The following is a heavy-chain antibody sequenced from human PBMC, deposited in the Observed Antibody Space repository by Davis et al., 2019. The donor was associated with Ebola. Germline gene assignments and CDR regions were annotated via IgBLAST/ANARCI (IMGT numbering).Heavy chain of an antibody. D-gene: IGHD3-16*01. CDR1: GFTFSRYW. V-gene: IGHV3-7*03. CDR3: ARGGGFDY. CDR2: IKEDGSEK. J-gene: IGHJ4*02. Sequence: GGSLRLSCAASGFTFSRYWLSWVRQAPGKGLEWVANIKEDGSEKYYVDSMKGRFTISRDNAKNSLYLQMNSLRAEDTAVYYCARGGGFDYWGQGTLVTVSS.